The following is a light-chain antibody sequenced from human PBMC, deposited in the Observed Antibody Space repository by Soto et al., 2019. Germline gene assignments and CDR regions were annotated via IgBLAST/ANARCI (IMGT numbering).Light chain of an antibody. CDR2: GAS. Sequence: ELARTQSQAKLSVSPGARATPSCRASQSVSSNLAWYQQKPGQAPRHLIYGASTSSTSIPARFSGSGSGTEFTLTTSSRQSEDFAVYYCQQYNNWPLYAFGQGTKVDI. J-gene: IGKJ1*01. CDR3: QQYNNWPLYA. CDR1: QSVSSN. V-gene: IGKV3-15*01.